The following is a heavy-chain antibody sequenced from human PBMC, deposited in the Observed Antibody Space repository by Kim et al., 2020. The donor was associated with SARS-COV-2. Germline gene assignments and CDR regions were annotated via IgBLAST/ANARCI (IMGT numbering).Heavy chain of an antibody. D-gene: IGHD2-15*01. CDR2: ISYDGSNK. CDR1: GFTFSSYG. V-gene: IGHV3-33*05. CDR3: ARARYCSGGSCSKYYYYYGMDV. Sequence: GGSLRLSCAASGFTFSSYGMHWVRQAPGKGLEWVAVISYDGSNKYYADSVKGRFTISRDNSKNTLYLQMNSLRAEDTAVYYCARARYCSGGSCSKYYYYYGMDVWGQGTTVTVSS. J-gene: IGHJ6*02.